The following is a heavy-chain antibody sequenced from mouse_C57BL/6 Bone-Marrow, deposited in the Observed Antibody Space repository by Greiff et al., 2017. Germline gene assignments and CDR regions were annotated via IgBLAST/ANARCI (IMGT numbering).Heavy chain of an antibody. CDR2: ISDGGSYT. Sequence: EVQVVESGGGLVKPGGSLKLSCAASGFTFSSYAMSWVRQTPEKRLEWVATISDGGSYTYYPDNVKGRFTISRYNAKNNLYLQMSHLKSEDTAMYYCARDLTTIVARGAMDYWGQGTSVTVSS. J-gene: IGHJ4*01. V-gene: IGHV5-4*01. CDR1: GFTFSSYA. D-gene: IGHD1-1*01. CDR3: ARDLTTIVARGAMDY.